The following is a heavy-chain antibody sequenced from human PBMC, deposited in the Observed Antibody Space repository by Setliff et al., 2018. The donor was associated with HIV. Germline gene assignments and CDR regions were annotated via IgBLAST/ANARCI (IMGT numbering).Heavy chain of an antibody. D-gene: IGHD3-3*01. CDR2: FDPEDGET. V-gene: IGHV1-46*01. J-gene: IGHJ6*03. CDR3: ARESGGVVIKGAYYYYMDV. Sequence: GASVKVSCKASGYSFTTSYIHWVRQAPGQGLEWMGGFDPEDGETIYAQKFQGRVTMTTDTSTSTAYMELRSLRSDDTAAYYCARESGGVVIKGAYYYYMDVWGKGTTVTVSS. CDR1: GYSFTTSY.